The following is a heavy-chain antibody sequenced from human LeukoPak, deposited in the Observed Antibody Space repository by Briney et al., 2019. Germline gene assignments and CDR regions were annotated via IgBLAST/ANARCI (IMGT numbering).Heavy chain of an antibody. CDR1: GYTFTSLY. J-gene: IGHJ6*03. Sequence: ASVKVSCKASGYTFTSLYMHWVRQAPGQGLEWMGIINPSGGRASYAQKFQGRVTMTRDTSTSTVYMELSSLRSEDTAVYFCARNAVVVVPSYYYYYMDVWGKGTTVTISS. D-gene: IGHD2-15*01. CDR2: INPSGGRA. CDR3: ARNAVVVVPSYYYYYMDV. V-gene: IGHV1-46*01.